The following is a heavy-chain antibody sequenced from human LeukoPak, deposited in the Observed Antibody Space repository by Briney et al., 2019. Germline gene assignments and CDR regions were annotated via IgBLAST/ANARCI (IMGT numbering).Heavy chain of an antibody. Sequence: KPSETLSLTCTVSGGSISSYYWTWLRQPPGRGLEWIGEINHRGRNNYSPSLTSRLTISVDTSKNQFSLRLSSVTAADTAVYYCARPHLGADNYWYFDLWGRGTLVTVSS. CDR3: ARPHLGADNYWYFDL. CDR1: GGSISSYY. V-gene: IGHV4-34*01. CDR2: INHRGRN. D-gene: IGHD1-26*01. J-gene: IGHJ2*01.